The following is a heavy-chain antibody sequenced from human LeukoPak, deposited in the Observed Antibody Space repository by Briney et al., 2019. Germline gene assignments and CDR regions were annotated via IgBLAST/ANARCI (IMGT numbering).Heavy chain of an antibody. Sequence: GGSLRLSCAASGFTFSSYAMSWVRQTPGKGLEWVSIIYSGGSTYYADSVKGRFSISRDNAKNSLYLQMNSLRAEDTAVYYCARGYGHHDYWGQGTLVTVSS. CDR3: ARGYGHHDY. J-gene: IGHJ4*02. CDR2: IYSGGST. V-gene: IGHV3-23*03. D-gene: IGHD5-18*01. CDR1: GFTFSSYA.